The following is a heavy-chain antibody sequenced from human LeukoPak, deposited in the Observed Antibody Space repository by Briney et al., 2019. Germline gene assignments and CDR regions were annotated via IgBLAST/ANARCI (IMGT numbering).Heavy chain of an antibody. Sequence: ASVKVSCKASGYTFTSYGISWVRQAPGQGLEWMGWISAYNGNTNYAQKLQGRVTMTTDTSTSTAYMELRSLRSDDTAVYYCARSGHRRYYYASGPDYWGQGTLVTVSS. J-gene: IGHJ4*02. CDR2: ISAYNGNT. D-gene: IGHD3-10*01. CDR1: GYTFTSYG. V-gene: IGHV1-18*01. CDR3: ARSGHRRYYYASGPDY.